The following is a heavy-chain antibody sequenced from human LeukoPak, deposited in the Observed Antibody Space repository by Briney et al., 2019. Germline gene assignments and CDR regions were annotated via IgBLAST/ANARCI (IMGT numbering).Heavy chain of an antibody. Sequence: NTSETLSLTCTVSGGSMNNYYWSWVRQPPGKGLEWIGYIYYRETPTYNPSLKSRLTISVDTSKGQFSLKLTSVTAADTAVYYCASGRLPEARADYWGPGTLVTVSS. CDR3: ASGRLPEARADY. CDR2: IYYRETP. CDR1: GGSMNNYY. J-gene: IGHJ4*02. V-gene: IGHV4-59*01.